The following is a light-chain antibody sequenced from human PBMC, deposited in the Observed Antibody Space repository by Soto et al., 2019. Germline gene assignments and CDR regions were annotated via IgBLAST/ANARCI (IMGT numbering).Light chain of an antibody. CDR2: EVS. CDR1: SSDVGGYNY. CDR3: SSYTISYSVI. J-gene: IGLJ2*01. Sequence: QSALTQPASVSGSPGQSITISCTGSSSDVGGYNYVSWYQQHPGKAPKLMIYEVSNRPSGISNRFSGSKSGNTASLTISGLQAEDEADYYCSSYTISYSVIFGGGTKLTVL. V-gene: IGLV2-14*01.